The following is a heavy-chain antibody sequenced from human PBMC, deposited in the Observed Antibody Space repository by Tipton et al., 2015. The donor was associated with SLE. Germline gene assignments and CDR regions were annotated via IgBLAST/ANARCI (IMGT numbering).Heavy chain of an antibody. CDR2: IYYSGST. Sequence: TLSLTCTVSGGSISSGDYYWSWIRQPPGKGLEWIGYIYYSGSTNYNPSLKSRVTISVDTSKNQFSLKLSSVTAADTAVYYCARQSGLVVPAAIDYWGQGTLVTVSS. CDR3: ARQSGLVVPAAIDY. J-gene: IGHJ4*02. CDR1: GGSISSGDYY. V-gene: IGHV4-30-4*08. D-gene: IGHD2-2*01.